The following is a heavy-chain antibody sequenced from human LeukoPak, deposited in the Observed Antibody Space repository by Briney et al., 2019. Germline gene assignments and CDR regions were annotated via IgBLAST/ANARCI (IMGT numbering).Heavy chain of an antibody. J-gene: IGHJ4*02. V-gene: IGHV3-23*01. D-gene: IGHD3-22*01. CDR1: GFTFNIYA. Sequence: PGGSLRLSCAASGFTFNIYAMSWVRQAPGKGLEWVSAISGSGDDTYYADSVKGRFTISRDNSRNMLYLQMNSLRAEDTAVYCCAKDNSAYLTPFDYWGQGNLVTVSS. CDR2: ISGSGDDT. CDR3: AKDNSAYLTPFDY.